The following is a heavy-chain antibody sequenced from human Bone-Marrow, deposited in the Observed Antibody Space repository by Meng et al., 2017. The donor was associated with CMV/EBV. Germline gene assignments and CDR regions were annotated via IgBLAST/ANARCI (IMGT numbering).Heavy chain of an antibody. CDR2: IIPIFGTA. J-gene: IGHJ6*01. Sequence: SVKVSCKASGGTFSSYAISWVRQAPGQGLEWMGGIIPIFGTANYAQKFQGRVTITTDESTSTAYMELSSLRSEDTAVYYCASSPPYYYDSSGYYYQERYYYGMDVWGQGTTVTGSS. CDR1: GGTFSSYA. D-gene: IGHD3-22*01. CDR3: ASSPPYYYDSSGYYYQERYYYGMDV. V-gene: IGHV1-69*05.